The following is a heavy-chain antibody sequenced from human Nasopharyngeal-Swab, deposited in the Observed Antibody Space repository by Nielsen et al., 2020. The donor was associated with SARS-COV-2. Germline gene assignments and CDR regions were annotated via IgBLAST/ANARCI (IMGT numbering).Heavy chain of an antibody. Sequence: GVLKISCAASGFTFSSYSMNWVRQAPGKGLEWVSSISSSSSYIYYADSVKGRFTISRDNAKNSLYLQMNSLRAEDTAVYYCARDATEDIVVVVAATKYYYYGMDVWGQGTTVTVSS. CDR2: ISSSSSYI. CDR3: ARDATEDIVVVVAATKYYYYGMDV. J-gene: IGHJ6*02. V-gene: IGHV3-21*01. D-gene: IGHD2-15*01. CDR1: GFTFSSYS.